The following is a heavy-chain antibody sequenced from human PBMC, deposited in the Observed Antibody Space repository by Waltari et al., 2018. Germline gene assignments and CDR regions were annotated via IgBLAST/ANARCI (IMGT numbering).Heavy chain of an antibody. V-gene: IGHV3-7*01. CDR1: RSTFSTNW. Sequence: EVQLVESGGGLVQPGGSRRLSGTASRSTFSTNWMSWVRQAPGKGREWLANIKPDGSEKYYVDSVKGRFTISRDNAKNSLSLQMDSLRAEDTAVYYCARDFNWGWFYWGQGALVTVSS. CDR3: ARDFNWGWFY. CDR2: IKPDGSEK. D-gene: IGHD7-27*01. J-gene: IGHJ4*02.